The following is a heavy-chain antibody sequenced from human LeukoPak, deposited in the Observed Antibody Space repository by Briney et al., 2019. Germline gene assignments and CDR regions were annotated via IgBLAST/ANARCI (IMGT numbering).Heavy chain of an antibody. V-gene: IGHV3-7*01. D-gene: IGHD4-11*01. CDR3: AADYSKFYYYYRDV. J-gene: IGHJ6*03. CDR2: INQGGSEV. Sequence: GGSLRLSCATSGFGFNSYSMSWVRQAPRKGLEWVANINQGGSEVHYVDSVKGRFTISRDNAKNSLYLQMNSLRVEDTAVYYCAADYSKFYYYYRDVWGKGTTVTVSS. CDR1: GFGFNSYS.